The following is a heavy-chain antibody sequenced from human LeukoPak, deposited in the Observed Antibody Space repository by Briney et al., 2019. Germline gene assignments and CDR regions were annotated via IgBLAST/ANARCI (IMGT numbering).Heavy chain of an antibody. J-gene: IGHJ3*02. CDR2: ISGSGGST. Sequence: GGSLRLSCAASGLTVSNNYMSWVRQAPGKGLEWVSAISGSGGSTYYADSVKGRFTISRDNSKNTLYLQMNSLRAEDTAVYYCAKDRGNSGSYLGEDDAFNIWGQGTMVTVSS. D-gene: IGHD1-26*01. V-gene: IGHV3-23*01. CDR1: GLTVSNNY. CDR3: AKDRGNSGSYLGEDDAFNI.